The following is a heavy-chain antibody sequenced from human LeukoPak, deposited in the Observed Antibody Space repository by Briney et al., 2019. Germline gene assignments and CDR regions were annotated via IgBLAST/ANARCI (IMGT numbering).Heavy chain of an antibody. V-gene: IGHV5-51*01. CDR1: GYSFTSYW. Sequence: GESLKISCKGSGYSFTSYWIGWVRQMPGKGLEWMGIIYPGDSDTTYSPSFQGQVTISADKSISTAYLQWSSLKASDTAVYYCARHWGSSSSFPHFDYWGQGTLVTVSA. CDR3: ARHWGSSSSFPHFDY. J-gene: IGHJ4*02. D-gene: IGHD6-6*01. CDR2: IYPGDSDT.